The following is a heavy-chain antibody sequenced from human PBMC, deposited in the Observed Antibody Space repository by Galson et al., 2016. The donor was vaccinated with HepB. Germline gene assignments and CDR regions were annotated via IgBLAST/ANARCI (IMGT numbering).Heavy chain of an antibody. CDR1: GYTFSNYY. CDR2: INPRGGST. J-gene: IGHJ6*02. D-gene: IGHD5-18*01. Sequence: SVKVSCKASGYTFSNYYIQWVRQAPGQGLEWMGVINPRGGSTHYNQKFQGRITMTRDTSTNTVYLEMSSLRSEDTPVYYGARHREAAMASYYYYGIDVWGLGTTVTVSS. V-gene: IGHV1-46*01. CDR3: ARHREAAMASYYYYGIDV.